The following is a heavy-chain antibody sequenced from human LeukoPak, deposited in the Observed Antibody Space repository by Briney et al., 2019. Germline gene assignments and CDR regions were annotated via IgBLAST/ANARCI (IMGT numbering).Heavy chain of an antibody. J-gene: IGHJ6*02. CDR2: ISSSSSYI. V-gene: IGHV3-21*01. Sequence: GGSLRLSCAASGFTFSSYAMSWVRQAPGKGLEWVSAISSSSSYIYYADSVKGRFTISRDNAKNSLYLQMNSLRAEDTAVYYCARDWGYYYYYGMDVWGQGTTVTVSS. D-gene: IGHD3-16*01. CDR3: ARDWGYYYYYGMDV. CDR1: GFTFSSYA.